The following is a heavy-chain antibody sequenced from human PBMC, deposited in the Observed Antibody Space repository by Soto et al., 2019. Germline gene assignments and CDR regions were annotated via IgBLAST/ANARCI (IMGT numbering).Heavy chain of an antibody. CDR3: ARHVNLQLAGTGFDY. CDR2: IYYSGST. Sequence: SETLSLTCTVSGGSISPYYWSWIRQPPGKGLEWIGYIYYSGSTNYNPSLKSRVTISVDTSKNQFSLKLSSVTATDTAVYYCARHVNLQLAGTGFDYWGRGTLVTVSS. D-gene: IGHD6-19*01. CDR1: GGSISPYY. V-gene: IGHV4-59*08. J-gene: IGHJ4*02.